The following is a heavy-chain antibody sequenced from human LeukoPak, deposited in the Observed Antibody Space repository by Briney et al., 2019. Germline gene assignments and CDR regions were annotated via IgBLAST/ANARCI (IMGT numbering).Heavy chain of an antibody. Sequence: ASVKVSCKASGGTFSSYAISWVRQAPGQGLEWMGGIIPIFGTANYAQKFQGRVTITTDESTSTAYMELSSLRSEGTAVYYCARDADPYYYYDSSGYYPNWFDPWGQGTLVTASS. V-gene: IGHV1-69*05. J-gene: IGHJ5*02. CDR3: ARDADPYYYYDSSGYYPNWFDP. CDR1: GGTFSSYA. CDR2: IIPIFGTA. D-gene: IGHD3-22*01.